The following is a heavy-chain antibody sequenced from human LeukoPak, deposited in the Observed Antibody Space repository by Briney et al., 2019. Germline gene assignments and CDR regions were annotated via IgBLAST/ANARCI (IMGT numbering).Heavy chain of an antibody. CDR1: GFTFSNYW. D-gene: IGHD2-2*01. V-gene: IGHV3-74*01. CDR3: AKDRDPMPSRGMDV. Sequence: PGGSLRLSCAASGFTFSNYWMHWVRQGPGKGLVWVSRIKSDGSDPSYADSVKGRFTISRDNAKSTLYLQMSSLRAEDTAVYYCAKDRDPMPSRGMDVWGQGTTVAVSS. J-gene: IGHJ6*02. CDR2: IKSDGSDP.